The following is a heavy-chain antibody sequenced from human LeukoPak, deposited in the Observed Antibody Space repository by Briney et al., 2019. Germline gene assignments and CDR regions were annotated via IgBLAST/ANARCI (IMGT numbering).Heavy chain of an antibody. CDR2: ISSNTNYI. Sequence: GGSLRLSCAASGFTFSGYTMTWVRQAPGEGLEWVSSISSNTNYIYYADSLKGRFTISRDNAKNSLFLQMNSLRAEDTAVYYCARGLAVADPFDYWGQGTLVTVSS. J-gene: IGHJ4*02. CDR1: GFTFSGYT. CDR3: ARGLAVADPFDY. D-gene: IGHD6-19*01. V-gene: IGHV3-21*01.